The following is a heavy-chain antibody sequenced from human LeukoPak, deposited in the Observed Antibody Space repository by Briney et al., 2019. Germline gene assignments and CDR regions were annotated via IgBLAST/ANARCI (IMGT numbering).Heavy chain of an antibody. CDR2: IKPDGSQQ. CDR3: ARDPPSFQH. Sequence: PGGSLRLSCAASGFSFSNHWMTWVRQAPGKGLEWVANIKPDGSQQYYVDSMKGRFTISRDNAKNSLYLQMNSLRAEDTAVYYCARDPPSFQHWGQGTLVTVSS. J-gene: IGHJ1*01. V-gene: IGHV3-7*01. CDR1: GFSFSNHW.